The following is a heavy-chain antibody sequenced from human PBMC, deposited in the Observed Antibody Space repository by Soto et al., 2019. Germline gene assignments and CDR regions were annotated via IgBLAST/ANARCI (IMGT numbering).Heavy chain of an antibody. CDR2: IYSGGST. V-gene: IGHV3-53*01. CDR3: AKDLAAVAGFDY. Sequence: GGSLRLSCAVSGFSVGSSHMNWVRQAPGKGLGWVSVIYSGGSTYYAVSVKGRFTISRDNSKNTLYLQMNSLRAEDTAVYYCAKDLAAVAGFDYWGQGTLVTVSS. D-gene: IGHD6-19*01. CDR1: GFSVGSSH. J-gene: IGHJ4*02.